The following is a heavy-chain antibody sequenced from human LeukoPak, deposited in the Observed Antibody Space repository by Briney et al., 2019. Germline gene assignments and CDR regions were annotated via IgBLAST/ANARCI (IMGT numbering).Heavy chain of an antibody. CDR2: IYYSGTT. D-gene: IGHD5-24*01. J-gene: IGHJ3*02. V-gene: IGHV4-39*01. Sequence: SESLSLTCTVSGGSISSSGYYWAWLRQPPGKELEWIGTIYYSGTTYYNLSLKSRVTISVDTSKYQFSLKLSSVTAAGTAVYYCARHRGDGYFAFDIWGQGTMVTVSS. CDR3: ARHRGDGYFAFDI. CDR1: GGSISSSGYY.